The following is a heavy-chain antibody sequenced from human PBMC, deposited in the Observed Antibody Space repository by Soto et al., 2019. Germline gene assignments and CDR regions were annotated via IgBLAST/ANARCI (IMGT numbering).Heavy chain of an antibody. V-gene: IGHV3-23*01. CDR1: GCTFSSYA. CDR2: ISGSGGST. Sequence: VGSLRLSCAASGCTFSSYAMSWVRQAPGKGLEWVSAISGSGGSTYYADSVKGRFTISRDNSKNTLYLQMNSLRAEDTAVYYCAKGQMAAAGPQHWGQGTLVTVSS. CDR3: AKGQMAAAGPQH. D-gene: IGHD6-13*01. J-gene: IGHJ1*01.